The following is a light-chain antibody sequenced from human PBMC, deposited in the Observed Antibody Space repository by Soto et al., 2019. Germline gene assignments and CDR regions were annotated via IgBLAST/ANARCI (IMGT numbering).Light chain of an antibody. V-gene: IGKV1-12*01. CDR2: VAS. CDR1: QGINSW. J-gene: IGKJ1*01. Sequence: DIQMTQSPSSVSASVGDRVTITCRASQGINSWLAWYQHKPGKAPKVLIYVASSLQTGVPSRFSGSGSGTDFTLTISSLQPEDFATYYCQQANSFPWTFGQWTKVEIK. CDR3: QQANSFPWT.